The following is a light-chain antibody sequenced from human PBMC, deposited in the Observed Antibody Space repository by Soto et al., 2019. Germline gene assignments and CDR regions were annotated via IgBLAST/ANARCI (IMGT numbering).Light chain of an antibody. V-gene: IGKV3-11*01. CDR2: DAS. Sequence: EIVMTQSPATLSLCQRERATLSSVASQSVSSYLAWYQQKPGQAPRFLIYDASNRATGIPARFSGSGSGTDFTLTIRSLEPEDFAVYYCQQRSNWPLTFGPGTKVDIK. J-gene: IGKJ3*01. CDR1: QSVSSY. CDR3: QQRSNWPLT.